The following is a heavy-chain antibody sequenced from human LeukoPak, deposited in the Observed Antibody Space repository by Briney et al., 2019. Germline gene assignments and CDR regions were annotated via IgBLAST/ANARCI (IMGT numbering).Heavy chain of an antibody. Sequence: ASVKVSCKASGYTFTSYGISWVRQAPGQGLEWMGWISAYNGNANYAQKLQGRVTMTTDTSTSTAYMELRSLRSDDTAVYYCARGPGAAGRYYFDYWGQGTLVTVSS. J-gene: IGHJ4*02. D-gene: IGHD6-13*01. CDR1: GYTFTSYG. CDR2: ISAYNGNA. V-gene: IGHV1-18*01. CDR3: ARGPGAAGRYYFDY.